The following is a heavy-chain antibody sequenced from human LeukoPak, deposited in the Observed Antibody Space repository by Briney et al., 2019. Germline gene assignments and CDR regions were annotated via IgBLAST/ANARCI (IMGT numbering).Heavy chain of an antibody. CDR2: INPSGGST. Sequence: ASVKVSCKASGYTFTSYYMHWVRQAPGQGLEWMGIINPSGGSTSYAQKFPGRVTMTRDTSTSTVYMELSSLRSEDTAVYYCARGEEVATIPTLNWYFDLWGRGTLVTVSS. CDR1: GYTFTSYY. D-gene: IGHD5-24*01. J-gene: IGHJ2*01. V-gene: IGHV1-46*01. CDR3: ARGEEVATIPTLNWYFDL.